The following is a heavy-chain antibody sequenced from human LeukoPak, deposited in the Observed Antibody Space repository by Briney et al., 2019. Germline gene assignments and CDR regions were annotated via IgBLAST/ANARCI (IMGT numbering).Heavy chain of an antibody. J-gene: IGHJ4*02. CDR1: GGTFSSYA. CDR2: IIPIFGTA. Sequence: ASVTVSCKASGGTFSSYAISWVRQAPGQGLEWMGRIIPIFGTANYAQKFQGRVTITADKSTSTAYMELSSLRSEDTAVYYCARDPPPNKQGYWGQGTLVTVSS. V-gene: IGHV1-69*06. CDR3: ARDPPPNKQGY.